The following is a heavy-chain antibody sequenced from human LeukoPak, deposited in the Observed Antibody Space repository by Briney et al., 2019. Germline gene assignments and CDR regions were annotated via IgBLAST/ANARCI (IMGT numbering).Heavy chain of an antibody. CDR1: GFTFSSYW. J-gene: IGHJ4*02. Sequence: GGSLRLSCAASGFTFSSYWMSWVRQAPGKGPEWVANIKQDGSDKFYVDSVKGRFTISRDNAKNSLYLQMNSLRAEDTAVYYCATGPQWFGELFCDYWGQGTLVSVSS. CDR3: ATGPQWFGELFCDY. D-gene: IGHD3-10*01. CDR2: IKQDGSDK. V-gene: IGHV3-7*01.